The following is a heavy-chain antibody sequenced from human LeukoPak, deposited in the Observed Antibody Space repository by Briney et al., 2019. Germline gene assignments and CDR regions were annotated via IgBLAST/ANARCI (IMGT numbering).Heavy chain of an antibody. V-gene: IGHV3-49*03. Sequence: GGSLRLSCTASGFTFGDYAMSWFRQAPGKGLEWVGFIRSKAYGGTTEYAASVKGRFTISRDDSKSIAYLQMNSLKTEDTAVYYCTRYCSSTSCPKGGNWFDPWGQGTLVTVSS. D-gene: IGHD2-2*01. CDR2: IRSKAYGGTT. J-gene: IGHJ5*02. CDR1: GFTFGDYA. CDR3: TRYCSSTSCPKGGNWFDP.